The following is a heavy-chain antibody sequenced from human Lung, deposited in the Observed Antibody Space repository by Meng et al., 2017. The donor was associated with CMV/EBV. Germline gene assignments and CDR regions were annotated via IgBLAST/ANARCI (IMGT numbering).Heavy chain of an antibody. V-gene: IGHV1-46*01. CDR3: ARGGYCSNTNCYNWFDP. CDR2: INPTSGDA. J-gene: IGHJ5*02. D-gene: IGHD2-2*03. CDR1: GYTFTNFY. Sequence: QVQLVQSGSEVKKPGASGKVFCKTSGYTFTNFYIHWVRQAPGQGLEWMGIINPTSGDANYAQKFQGSVIMTRDTSTSTVYMELSTLRSGDTAVYYCARGGYCSNTNCYNWFDPWGQGTLVTVSS.